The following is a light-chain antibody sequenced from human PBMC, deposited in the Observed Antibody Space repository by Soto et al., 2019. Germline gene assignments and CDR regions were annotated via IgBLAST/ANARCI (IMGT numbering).Light chain of an antibody. Sequence: QSVLTQPPSVSGAPGQMVTISCTGSSSNIGAGYDVHWYQQRPGTAPKLLIFGNINRPSGVPDRFSGSKSGTSASLAITGLQAEDEGDYYCQSYDSTLSARYVFGTGTKVTV. CDR1: SSNIGAGYD. CDR2: GNI. J-gene: IGLJ1*01. V-gene: IGLV1-40*01. CDR3: QSYDSTLSARYV.